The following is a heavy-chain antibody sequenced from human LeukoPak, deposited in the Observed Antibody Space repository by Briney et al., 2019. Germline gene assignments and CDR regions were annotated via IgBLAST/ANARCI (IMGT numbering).Heavy chain of an antibody. CDR2: IYHSGST. J-gene: IGHJ3*02. CDR3: ARVMVGPHAFDI. Sequence: SETLSLTCTVSGGSISSGGYYWSWIRQPPGKGLEWIGYIYHSGSTYYNPSLKSRVTISVDRSKNQFSLKLSSVTAADTAVYYCARVMVGPHAFDIWGQGTMVTVSS. CDR1: GGSISSGGYY. V-gene: IGHV4-30-2*01. D-gene: IGHD2-15*01.